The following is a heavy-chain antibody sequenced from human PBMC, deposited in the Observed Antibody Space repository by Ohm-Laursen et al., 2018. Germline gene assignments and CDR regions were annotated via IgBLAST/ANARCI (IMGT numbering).Heavy chain of an antibody. D-gene: IGHD5-24*01. CDR1: GYSISSGYY. CDR3: ARQMATIRGYFDY. J-gene: IGHJ4*02. V-gene: IGHV4-38-2*02. Sequence: SQTLSLTCSVSGYSISSGYYWGWIRQPPGKGLEWIGSIYHSGSTYYNPSLKSRVTISVDTSKNQFSLKLSSVTAADTAVYYCARQMATIRGYFDYWGQGTMVTVSS. CDR2: IYHSGST.